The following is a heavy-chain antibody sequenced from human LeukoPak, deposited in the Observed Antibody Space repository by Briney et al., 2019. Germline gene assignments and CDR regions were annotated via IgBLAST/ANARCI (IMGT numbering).Heavy chain of an antibody. Sequence: SVKVSCKASGGTSSSYPISWVRQAPGQGLEWMGGIIPLFGTANYAQKFQGRVTITTDESTSTAYMALSSLRSEDTAVYYCAREGEDGYNRGRGAFNIWGQGTMVTVSS. J-gene: IGHJ3*02. CDR2: IIPLFGTA. V-gene: IGHV1-69*05. CDR3: AREGEDGYNRGRGAFNI. D-gene: IGHD5-24*01. CDR1: GGTSSSYP.